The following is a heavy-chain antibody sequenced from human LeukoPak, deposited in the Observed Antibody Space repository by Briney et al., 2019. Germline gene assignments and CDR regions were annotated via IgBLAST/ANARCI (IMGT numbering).Heavy chain of an antibody. CDR1: GGSISSGSYY. V-gene: IGHV4-61*02. CDR3: ARAGRMTTVTTGAFDI. D-gene: IGHD4-17*01. Sequence: SETLSLTCTVSGGSISSGSYYWSWIRQPAGKGLEWIGRIYTSGSTNYNPSLKSRVTISVDTSKNQFSLKLSSVTAADTAVYYCARAGRMTTVTTGAFDIWGQGTMVTVSS. J-gene: IGHJ3*02. CDR2: IYTSGST.